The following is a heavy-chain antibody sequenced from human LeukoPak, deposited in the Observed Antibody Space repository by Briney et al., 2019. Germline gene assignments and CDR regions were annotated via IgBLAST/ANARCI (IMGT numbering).Heavy chain of an antibody. Sequence: SETLSLTCTVSGGSINSGTYYWSWIRQPAGKGLEWIGRISTSGSTNYNPSLKSRVTMSVDTSKNQFSLNLSSVTAADTAVYYCARIYYYYYYMDVWGKGTTVTVSS. J-gene: IGHJ6*03. CDR3: ARIYYYYYYMDV. CDR1: GGSINSGTYY. V-gene: IGHV4-61*02. CDR2: ISTSGST.